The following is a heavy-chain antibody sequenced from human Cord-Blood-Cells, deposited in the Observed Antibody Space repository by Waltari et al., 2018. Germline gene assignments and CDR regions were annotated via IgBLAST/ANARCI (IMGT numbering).Heavy chain of an antibody. CDR1: GYTLTELS. Sequence: QVQLVQSGAEVKKPGASVKVSCKVSGYTLTELSMHWVRQAPGKGLEWMGGFDPEDGETIYAQKCQGRVTMTEDTSTDTAYMELSSLRSEDTAVYYCATNTPPYDSSGYYFDYWGQGTLVTVSS. J-gene: IGHJ4*02. CDR2: FDPEDGET. D-gene: IGHD3-22*01. V-gene: IGHV1-24*01. CDR3: ATNTPPYDSSGYYFDY.